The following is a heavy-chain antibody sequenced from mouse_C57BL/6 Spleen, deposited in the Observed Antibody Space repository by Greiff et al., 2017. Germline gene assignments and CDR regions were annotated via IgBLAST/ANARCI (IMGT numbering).Heavy chain of an antibody. J-gene: IGHJ1*03. V-gene: IGHV5-15*01. D-gene: IGHD1-1*01. CDR2: ISNLAYSI. CDR3: ARQNGYGSSYWYFDV. Sequence: EVNVVESGGGLVQPGGSLKLSCAASGFTFSDYGMAWVRQAPRKGPEWVAFISNLAYSISYADTVTGRFTISRENAKNTLYLEMSSLRSEDTAMYYCARQNGYGSSYWYFDVWGTGTTVTVSS. CDR1: GFTFSDYG.